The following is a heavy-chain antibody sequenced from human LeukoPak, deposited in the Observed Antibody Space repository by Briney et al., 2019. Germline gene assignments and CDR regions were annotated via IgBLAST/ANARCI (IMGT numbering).Heavy chain of an antibody. D-gene: IGHD3-22*01. CDR1: GFTFSSYW. V-gene: IGHV3-7*04. CDR3: ARNTYDNAFDM. CDR2: IKEDGSEK. J-gene: IGHJ3*02. Sequence: GGSLRLSCAASGFTFSSYWMTWVRQAPGKGLEWVANIKEDGSEKHYVASVKGRFIISRDNAKNSLYLQMSSQRAEDTALYYCARNTYDNAFDMWGQGIMVIVSS.